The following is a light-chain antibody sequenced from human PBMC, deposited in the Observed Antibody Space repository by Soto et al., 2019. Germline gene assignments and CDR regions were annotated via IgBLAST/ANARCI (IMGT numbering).Light chain of an antibody. Sequence: QSALTQPPSASGSPGQSVTISCTGTSIDVGGYNYVSWYQQHPGKAPKLMIYEVSKRPSGVPDRFSGSKSGNTASLTVSGLQAEDEADYYCSSYAGSNNLIFGGGTQLTVL. CDR3: SSYAGSNNLI. CDR1: SIDVGGYNY. J-gene: IGLJ2*01. V-gene: IGLV2-8*01. CDR2: EVS.